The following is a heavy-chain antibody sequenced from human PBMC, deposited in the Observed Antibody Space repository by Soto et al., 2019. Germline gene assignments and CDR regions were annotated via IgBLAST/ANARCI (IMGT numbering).Heavy chain of an antibody. D-gene: IGHD6-6*01. J-gene: IGHJ3*02. V-gene: IGHV4-30-4*01. CDR2: IYYSGTT. Sequence: QVQLQESGPGLVKPSQTLSLTCTVSGGSISSGDYYWSWVRQPPGKGLEWIAYIYYSGTTYYNPSLKSRVTMSRDTSQNQFSLKLESATAADTAVYYGAREVGELDYSSSSDAFDIWGQGTMVTVSS. CDR3: AREVGELDYSSSSDAFDI. CDR1: GGSISSGDYY.